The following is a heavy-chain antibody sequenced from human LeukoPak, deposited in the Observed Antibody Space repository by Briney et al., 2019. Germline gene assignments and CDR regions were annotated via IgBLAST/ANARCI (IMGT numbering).Heavy chain of an antibody. CDR2: ISYDGSNK. CDR1: GFSFSSYA. Sequence: PGGSLRLSCEASGFSFSSYAMHWVRQAPGKGLEWVAVISYDGSNKYYADSVKGRFTISRDNSKNTLYLQMNSLRAEDTAVYYCARGVGSSGYYVDYWGQGTLVTVSS. V-gene: IGHV3-30*04. CDR3: ARGVGSSGYYVDY. J-gene: IGHJ4*02. D-gene: IGHD3-22*01.